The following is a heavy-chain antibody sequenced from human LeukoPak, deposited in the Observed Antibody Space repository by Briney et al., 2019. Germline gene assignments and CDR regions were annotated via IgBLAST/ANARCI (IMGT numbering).Heavy chain of an antibody. D-gene: IGHD3-10*01. CDR1: GFTFSDYY. CDR3: ARGGTMVRGVITSSDY. Sequence: GGSLRLSCAASGFTFSDYYMSWIRQAPGKGLEWVSYISSSSSYTNYADSVKGRFTISRDNAKNSLYLQMNSLRAEDTAVYYCARGGTMVRGVITSSDYWGQGTLVTVSS. V-gene: IGHV3-11*06. J-gene: IGHJ4*02. CDR2: ISSSSSYT.